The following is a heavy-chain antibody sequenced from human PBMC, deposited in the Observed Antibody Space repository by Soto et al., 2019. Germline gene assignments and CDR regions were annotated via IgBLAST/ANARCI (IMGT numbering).Heavy chain of an antibody. CDR2: ISGSSGYI. CDR1: GDSCHSYI. D-gene: IGHD6-13*01. Sequence: GGSLTLCCAASGDSCHSYIIPCVLQAPSKRPDSLSSISGSSGYIYYVDSVKGRFTISRDNAKTSLYLQMNSLRAEDTAVYYCAKNVSSSSRNDYYYYRLDGCGEGIMVTVS. V-gene: IGHV3-21*01. CDR3: AKNVSSSSRNDYYYYRLDG. J-gene: IGHJ6*02.